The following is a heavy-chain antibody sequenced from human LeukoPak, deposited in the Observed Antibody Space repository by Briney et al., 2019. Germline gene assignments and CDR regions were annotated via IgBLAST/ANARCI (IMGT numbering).Heavy chain of an antibody. CDR3: ARGEDSSGYYYVYYYGMDV. Sequence: GGSLRLSCSASGFTFSSYWMHWVRQAPGKGLVWVSRINSDGSSTSYADSVKGRFTISRDNAKNTLYLQMNSLRAEDTAVYYCARGEDSSGYYYVYYYGMDVWGQGTTVTVSS. D-gene: IGHD3-22*01. V-gene: IGHV3-74*01. CDR1: GFTFSSYW. J-gene: IGHJ6*02. CDR2: INSDGSST.